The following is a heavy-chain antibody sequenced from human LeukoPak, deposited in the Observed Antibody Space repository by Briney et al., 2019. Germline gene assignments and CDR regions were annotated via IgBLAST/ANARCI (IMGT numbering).Heavy chain of an antibody. D-gene: IGHD2-2*02. J-gene: IGHJ3*02. V-gene: IGHV1-2*02. CDR3: ASCSSTSCYTGDWDAFDI. Sequence: GASVTVSCKASGYTFTGYYMHWVRQAPGQGLEWMGWINPNSGGTNYAQKFQGRVTMTRDTSISTAYMELSRLRSDDTAVYYCASCSSTSCYTGDWDAFDIWGQGTMVTVSS. CDR2: INPNSGGT. CDR1: GYTFTGYY.